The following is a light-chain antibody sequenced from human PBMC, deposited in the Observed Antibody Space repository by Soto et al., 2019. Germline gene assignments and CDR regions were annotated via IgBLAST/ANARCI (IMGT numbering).Light chain of an antibody. Sequence: QSALTHPASSSRSPGQSITISCTGTSSDVGSYNLVSWYQQHPGKATKLTIYSVSKRPSGLYNCLSYFKSGTTASLTISGLQAEDGGDYYCCSYAGSSPLVLGAGTKVTVL. J-gene: IGLJ1*01. CDR2: SVS. V-gene: IGLV2-23*02. CDR1: SSDVGSYNL. CDR3: CSYAGSSPLV.